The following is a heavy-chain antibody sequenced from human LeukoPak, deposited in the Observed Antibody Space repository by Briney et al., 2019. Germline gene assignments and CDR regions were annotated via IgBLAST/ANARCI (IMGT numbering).Heavy chain of an antibody. V-gene: IGHV4-59*03. Sequence: SETLSLTCTFSAGSFSPAHWSWIRQPPGRGLEWIGVICDNGNTDYNPSLKSRVTISVDTSKSQFSLKLNSLAAADAAVYYCATGRDPYKTGHWGQGTLVTVSS. D-gene: IGHD5-24*01. CDR1: AGSFSPAH. J-gene: IGHJ4*02. CDR3: ATGRDPYKTGH. CDR2: ICDNGNT.